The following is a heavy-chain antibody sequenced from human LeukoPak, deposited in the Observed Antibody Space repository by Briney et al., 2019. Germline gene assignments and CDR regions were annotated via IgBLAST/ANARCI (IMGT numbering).Heavy chain of an antibody. V-gene: IGHV4-59*01. D-gene: IGHD5-18*01. CDR3: ARGTRRYGYGRTDYGMDV. CDR1: GGSISSYY. CDR2: IYYGGST. J-gene: IGHJ6*02. Sequence: SETLSLTCTVSGGSISSYYWSWIRQPPGKGLEWIGYIYYGGSTNYNPSLKSRVTISVDTSKNQFSLKLSSVTAADTAVYYCARGTRRYGYGRTDYGMDVWGQGTTVTVSS.